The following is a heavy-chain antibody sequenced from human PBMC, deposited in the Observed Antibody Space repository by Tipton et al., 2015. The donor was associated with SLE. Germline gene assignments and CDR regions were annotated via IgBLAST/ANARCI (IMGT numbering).Heavy chain of an antibody. CDR3: ASLGYCSSTSCSDY. Sequence: TLSLTCTVSGGSISSHYWSWIRQPPGKGLEWIGYIYYSGSTNYNPSLKSRDTISVDTSKNQFSLKLSSVTAADTAVYYCASLGYCSSTSCSDYWGQGTLVTVSS. CDR2: IYYSGST. J-gene: IGHJ4*02. V-gene: IGHV4-59*11. CDR1: GGSISSHY. D-gene: IGHD2-2*01.